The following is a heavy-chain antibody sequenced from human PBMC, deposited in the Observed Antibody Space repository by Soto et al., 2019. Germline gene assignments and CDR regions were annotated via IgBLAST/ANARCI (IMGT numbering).Heavy chain of an antibody. J-gene: IGHJ6*02. CDR2: INHSGST. CDR1: GGSVSGYY. CDR3: ARKVVRGVIYYYYGMDV. V-gene: IGHV4-34*01. Sequence: SETLSLTCAVYGGSVSGYYWTWIRQPPGTGQEWIGEINHSGSTNYNPSLKSRVTISVDSSKNQFSLKLTSVTAADTAVYYCARKVVRGVIYYYYGMDVWGQGTTVT. D-gene: IGHD3-10*01.